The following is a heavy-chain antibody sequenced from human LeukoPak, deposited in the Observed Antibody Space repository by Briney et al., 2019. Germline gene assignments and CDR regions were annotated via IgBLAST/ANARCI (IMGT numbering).Heavy chain of an antibody. CDR1: GVSISSSNSY. V-gene: IGHV4-39*07. Sequence: SETLSLTCTVSGVSISSSNSYWGWIRQPPGKGLEWIGSIYYSGNTYYNASLKSQVSISTDTSKNQFSLRLTSVTAADTAVYYCAGSAGWELQTIDYWGQGTLVTVSS. J-gene: IGHJ4*02. CDR2: IYYSGNT. CDR3: AGSAGWELQTIDY. D-gene: IGHD2-15*01.